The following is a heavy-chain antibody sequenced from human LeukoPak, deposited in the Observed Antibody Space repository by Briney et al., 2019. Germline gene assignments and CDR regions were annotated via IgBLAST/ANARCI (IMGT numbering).Heavy chain of an antibody. Sequence: SETLSLTCTVSGGSISSSSYYWGWIRQPPGKGLEWIGSIYYSGSTCYNPSLKSRVTISVDTSKNQFSLKLSSVTAADTAVYYCARDGYSSSWSIDYWGQGTLVTASS. D-gene: IGHD6-13*01. CDR2: IYYSGST. CDR3: ARDGYSSSWSIDY. J-gene: IGHJ4*02. CDR1: GGSISSSSYY. V-gene: IGHV4-39*07.